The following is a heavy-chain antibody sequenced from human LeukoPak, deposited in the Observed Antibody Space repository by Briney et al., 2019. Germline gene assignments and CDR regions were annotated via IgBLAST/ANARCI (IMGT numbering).Heavy chain of an antibody. V-gene: IGHV3-21*01. D-gene: IGHD2-2*01. J-gene: IGHJ4*02. CDR2: ISTTSGNI. Sequence: GGSLRLSCAASGFTFSSYGMNWVRQAPGKGLEWVAAISTTSGNIYYADSVKGRFTISRDNAKNSLYLQMNSLRAEDTAVYYCATSFSTPANYWGQGTLVTVSS. CDR1: GFTFSSYG. CDR3: ATSFSTPANY.